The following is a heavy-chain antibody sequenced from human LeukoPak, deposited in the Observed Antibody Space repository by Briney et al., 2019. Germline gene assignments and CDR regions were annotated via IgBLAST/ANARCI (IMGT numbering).Heavy chain of an antibody. CDR2: ISSSSYI. CDR1: GFTFSSYS. D-gene: IGHD5-12*01. J-gene: IGHJ6*02. Sequence: PGGSLRLSCAASGFTFSSYSMNWVRQAPGKGLEWVSSISSSSYIYYADSVKGRFTISRDNAKNSLYLQMNSLRAEDTAVYYCAREGYSGYDMDYYYYGMDVWGQGTTVTVSS. CDR3: AREGYSGYDMDYYYYGMDV. V-gene: IGHV3-21*01.